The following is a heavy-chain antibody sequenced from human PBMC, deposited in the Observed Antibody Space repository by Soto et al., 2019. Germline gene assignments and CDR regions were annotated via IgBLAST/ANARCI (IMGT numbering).Heavy chain of an antibody. CDR1: GGTFSSYA. D-gene: IGHD3-10*01. CDR2: IIPIFGTA. CDR3: ARDPVEGFGELYFDY. V-gene: IGHV1-69*01. Sequence: QVQLVQSGAEVKKPGSSVKVSCKASGGTFSSYAISWVRQAPGQGLEWMGGIIPIFGTANYAQKFQGRVTITADESTSPAYMELSSLRSEDTAVYYCARDPVEGFGELYFDYWGQGTLVTVSS. J-gene: IGHJ4*02.